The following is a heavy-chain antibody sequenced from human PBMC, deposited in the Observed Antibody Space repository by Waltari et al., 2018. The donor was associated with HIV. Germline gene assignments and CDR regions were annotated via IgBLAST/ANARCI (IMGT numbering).Heavy chain of an antibody. CDR2: ISTSGSA. Sequence: QVQLQESGPGLVKPSQTLSLSCSVSGGTTSGGPYYWSWIRQPAGKGLEWIGRISTSGSANYNYALRSRVTISIDTSSNQFSLKLNSVSAADTAVYFCAREYVAAAGYFYGLDVWGQGTTVTASS. CDR3: AREYVAAAGYFYGLDV. V-gene: IGHV4-61*02. D-gene: IGHD6-13*01. CDR1: GGTTSGGPYY. J-gene: IGHJ6*02.